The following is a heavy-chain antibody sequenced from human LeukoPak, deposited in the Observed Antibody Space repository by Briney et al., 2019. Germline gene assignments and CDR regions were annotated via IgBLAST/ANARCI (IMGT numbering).Heavy chain of an antibody. D-gene: IGHD3-9*01. CDR3: ARDGYDILTGYPLSDAFDI. CDR2: IFTSGST. V-gene: IGHV4-61*02. J-gene: IGHJ3*02. CDR1: GGSISSGNYY. Sequence: SETVSLTCTVSGGSISSGNYYWRWIRQPGGKGLEWIGRIFTSGSTNYNPSLKSRITITVDTAQNEFALKLSSVTAAHTAVYYCARDGYDILTGYPLSDAFDIWGQGTMVTVSS.